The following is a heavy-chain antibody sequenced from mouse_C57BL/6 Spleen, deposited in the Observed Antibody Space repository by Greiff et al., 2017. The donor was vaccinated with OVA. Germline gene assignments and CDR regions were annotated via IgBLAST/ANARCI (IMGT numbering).Heavy chain of an antibody. CDR1: GYTFTSYW. CDR2: IDPSDSYT. J-gene: IGHJ4*01. CDR3: ARISIYYYGSSLYYYAMDY. Sequence: QVQLQQSGAELVMPGASVKLSCKASGYTFTSYWMHWVKQRPGQGLEWIGEIDPSDSYTNYNQKFKGKSTLTVDKSSSTAYMQLSSLTSEDSAVYYCARISIYYYGSSLYYYAMDYWGQGTSVTVSS. D-gene: IGHD1-1*01. V-gene: IGHV1-69*01.